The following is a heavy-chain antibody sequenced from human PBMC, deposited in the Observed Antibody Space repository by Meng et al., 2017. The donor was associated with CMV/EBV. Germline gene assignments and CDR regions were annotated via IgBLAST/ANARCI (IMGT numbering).Heavy chain of an antibody. V-gene: IGHV4-59*11. J-gene: IGHJ5*02. CDR2: FYNSET. D-gene: IGHD1-14*01. CDR3: TRGTGP. CDR1: GVSISGHY. Sequence: SETLSLTCIVSGVSISGHYWNWMRQSPGKGLEWIGYFYNSETNYSPSLRSRVTISVDTSQNQVSLRLSSVTSADTAIYYCTRGTGPWGQGTLVTVSS.